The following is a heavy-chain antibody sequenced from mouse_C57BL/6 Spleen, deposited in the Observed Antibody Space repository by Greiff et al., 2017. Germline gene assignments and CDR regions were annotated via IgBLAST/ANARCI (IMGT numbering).Heavy chain of an antibody. CDR3: ARSIYLGY. J-gene: IGHJ3*01. V-gene: IGHV1-54*01. Sequence: QVQLQQSGAELVRPGTSVKVSCKASGYAFTNYLIEWVKQRPGQGLEWIGVINPGSGGTNYNEKFKGKATLTADKSSSTAYMQLSSLTSEDSAVYFCARSIYLGYWGQGTLVTVSA. CDR1: GYAFTNYL. D-gene: IGHD2-1*01. CDR2: INPGSGGT.